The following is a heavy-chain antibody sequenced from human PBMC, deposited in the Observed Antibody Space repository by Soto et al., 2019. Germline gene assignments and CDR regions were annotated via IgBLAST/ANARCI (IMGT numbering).Heavy chain of an antibody. V-gene: IGHV4-59*08. Sequence: PSETLSLTCTVSGGSISSYYWSWIRQPPGKGLEWIGYIYYSGSTNYNPSLKSRVTISVDTSKNQFSLKLSSVTAADTAVYYCASLGLALGYYIYIVVWGEGLTVSV. CDR2: IYYSGST. CDR1: GGSISSYY. J-gene: IGHJ6*03. D-gene: IGHD3-9*01. CDR3: ASLGLALGYYIYIVV.